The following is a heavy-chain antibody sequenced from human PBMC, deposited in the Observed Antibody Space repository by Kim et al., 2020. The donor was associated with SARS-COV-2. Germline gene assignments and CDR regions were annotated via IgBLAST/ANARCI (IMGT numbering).Heavy chain of an antibody. J-gene: IGHJ4*01. CDR3: SKKADDNLTGYYFDY. CDR2: ISGSSGST. CDR1: GFTFSSYA. Sequence: GGSLRLSCAASGFTFSSYAMSWVRQAPGKGLEWVSAISGSSGSTYYADSVKGRVSITSENSKNTMNLQMNILRAKAAAVYDCSKKADDNLTGYYFDYWG. D-gene: IGHD3-9*01. V-gene: IGHV3-23*01.